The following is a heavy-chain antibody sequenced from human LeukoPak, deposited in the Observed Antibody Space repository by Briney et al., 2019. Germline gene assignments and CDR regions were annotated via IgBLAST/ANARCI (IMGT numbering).Heavy chain of an antibody. D-gene: IGHD3-10*01. CDR1: GGTFRSYA. V-gene: IGHV1-69*05. Sequence: SVKVSCKASGGTFRSYAISWVRQAPGQGLEWMGRIIPIFGTANYAQKFQGRVTITTDESTSTAYMELSSLRSEDTAVYYCAIGFGEYYFDYWGQGTLVTVSS. CDR3: AIGFGEYYFDY. CDR2: IIPIFGTA. J-gene: IGHJ4*02.